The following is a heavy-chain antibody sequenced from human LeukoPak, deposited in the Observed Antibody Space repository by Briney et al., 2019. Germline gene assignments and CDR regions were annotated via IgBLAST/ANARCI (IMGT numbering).Heavy chain of an antibody. CDR3: ARVSERGYGYYFDY. CDR1: GGSISSSSYY. J-gene: IGHJ4*02. Sequence: SETLSLTCTVSGGSISSSSYYWGWIRQPPGKGLEWIGSIYYSGSTYYNPSLKSRVTISVDTSKNQFSLKLSSVTAADTAVYYCARVSERGYGYYFDYWGQGTLVTVSS. D-gene: IGHD5-18*01. V-gene: IGHV4-39*01. CDR2: IYYSGST.